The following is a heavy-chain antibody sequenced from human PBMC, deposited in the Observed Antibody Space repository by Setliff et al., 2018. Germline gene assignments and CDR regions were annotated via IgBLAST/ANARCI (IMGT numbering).Heavy chain of an antibody. D-gene: IGHD1-26*01. CDR2: ISSSSSYI. CDR3: ARDPPWELRYFDL. Sequence: PGGSLRLSCAASGFSFRNYAMNWVRQTADKRLEWVSSISSSSSYIYYTDSVKGRFAISRDNAKNSLYLQMNSLRAEDTAVYYCARDPPWELRYFDLWGRGTLVTVSS. V-gene: IGHV3-21*01. J-gene: IGHJ2*01. CDR1: GFSFRNYA.